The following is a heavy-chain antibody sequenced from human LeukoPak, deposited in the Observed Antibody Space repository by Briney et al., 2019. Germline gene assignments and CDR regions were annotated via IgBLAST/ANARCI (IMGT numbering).Heavy chain of an antibody. CDR3: AKPLAKQWLVPGDY. Sequence: PGGSLRLSCAASGFTFSNYAMNWVRQAPGKGLEWVSGIRVSYETYYADSVKGRFTISRDNSDNTLYLQMNSLRAEDTAVYYCAKPLAKQWLVPGDYWGQGTLVTVSS. J-gene: IGHJ4*02. D-gene: IGHD6-19*01. CDR1: GFTFSNYA. CDR2: IRVSYET. V-gene: IGHV3-23*01.